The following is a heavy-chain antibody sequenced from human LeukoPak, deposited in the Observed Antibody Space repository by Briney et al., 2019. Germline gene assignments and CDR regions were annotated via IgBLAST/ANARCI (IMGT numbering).Heavy chain of an antibody. Sequence: RGESLKISCKGSGYIFTSYWIAWVRQMPGKGLEWMGIIYPGDSDTRYSPSFEGQVTISADKSISTAYLQWSSLKASDTAMYYCARLPVVTAPFDYWGQGTLVTVSS. D-gene: IGHD2-21*02. V-gene: IGHV5-51*01. CDR2: IYPGDSDT. J-gene: IGHJ4*02. CDR3: ARLPVVTAPFDY. CDR1: GYIFTSYW.